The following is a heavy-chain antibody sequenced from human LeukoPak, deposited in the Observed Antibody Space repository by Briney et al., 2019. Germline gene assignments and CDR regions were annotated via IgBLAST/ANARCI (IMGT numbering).Heavy chain of an antibody. D-gene: IGHD3-22*01. CDR1: GFNFDDYA. CDR3: ARVNAYYYDSSGYYDY. V-gene: IGHV3-9*01. CDR2: ISWNSGSI. J-gene: IGHJ4*02. Sequence: GGSLRLSCAASGFNFDDYAMHWVRQAPGKGLEWVSGISWNSGSIGYADSVKGRFTISRDNAKNSLYLQMNSLRAEDTALYYCARVNAYYYDSSGYYDYWGQGTLVTVSS.